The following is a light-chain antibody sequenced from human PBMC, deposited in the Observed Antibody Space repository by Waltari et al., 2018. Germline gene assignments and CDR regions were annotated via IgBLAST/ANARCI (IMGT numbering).Light chain of an antibody. Sequence: EIVLTQSPATLSLSPGERATLSCRASHSVSNSLAWYQQKPGQVPRLLIYDASNRATGIPARFSGSGSGTDFTLTSSSLEPEDFAVYYCQQRTNWLSLTFGGGTKVEIK. CDR3: QQRTNWLSLT. J-gene: IGKJ4*01. V-gene: IGKV3-11*01. CDR2: DAS. CDR1: HSVSNS.